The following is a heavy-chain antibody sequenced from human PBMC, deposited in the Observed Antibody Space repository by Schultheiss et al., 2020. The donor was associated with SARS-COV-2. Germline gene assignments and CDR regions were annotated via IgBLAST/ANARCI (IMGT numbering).Heavy chain of an antibody. CDR2: INHSGST. CDR1: GGSISSYY. D-gene: IGHD2-15*01. Sequence: SETLSLTCTVSGGSISSYYWGWIRQPPGKGLEWIGEINHSGSTNYNPSLKSRVTISVDTSKNQFSLKLSSVTAADTAVYYCTTDWVVVAATLSLFFDYWGQGTLVTVSS. CDR3: TTDWVVVAATLSLFFDY. V-gene: IGHV4-34*01. J-gene: IGHJ4*02.